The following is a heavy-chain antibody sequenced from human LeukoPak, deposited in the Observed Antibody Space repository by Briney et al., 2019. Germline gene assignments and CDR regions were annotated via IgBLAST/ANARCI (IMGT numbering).Heavy chain of an antibody. D-gene: IGHD3-10*01. Sequence: SETLSLTCTVSGGSISSYYWSWIRQPPGKGLEWIGYISYSGSTNYNPSLKSRVTIPVDTSKNQFSLKVSSVTAADTAVYYCARQGSIGIDYWGQGILVTVSS. CDR2: ISYSGST. V-gene: IGHV4-59*01. CDR1: GGSISSYY. J-gene: IGHJ4*02. CDR3: ARQGSIGIDY.